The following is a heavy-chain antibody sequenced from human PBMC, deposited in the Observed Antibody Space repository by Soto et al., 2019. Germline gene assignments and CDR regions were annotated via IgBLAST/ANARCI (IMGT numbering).Heavy chain of an antibody. V-gene: IGHV4-39*01. D-gene: IGHD3-22*01. CDR3: ARHVYYYDSTGYYYFV. Sequence: SETLSLTCTVSGGSISSTNHYWGWIRQSPGKGLEWIGDIYYSGMTRYNPSLKSRVTISVDTSRDHFSLNLRSLTAADTAVYYCARHVYYYDSTGYYYFVWGQGTLVTVSS. CDR2: IYYSGMT. J-gene: IGHJ4*02. CDR1: GGSISSTNHY.